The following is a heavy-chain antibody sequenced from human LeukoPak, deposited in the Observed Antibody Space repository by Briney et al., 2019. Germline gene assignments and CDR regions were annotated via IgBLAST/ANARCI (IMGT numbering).Heavy chain of an antibody. D-gene: IGHD2-15*01. Sequence: GASVKVSCNASGYTFTNYYIHWMPQAPGQGLEWMGIINPSGGTTSYAQNFLCRVTMTRDTSTSTVYMDLNSLKSEDTAVYYCGREFVMVEAATGGGNWFDRWGQGTMVTV. CDR2: INPSGGTT. J-gene: IGHJ5*02. V-gene: IGHV1-46*01. CDR1: GYTFTNYY. CDR3: GREFVMVEAATGGGNWFDR.